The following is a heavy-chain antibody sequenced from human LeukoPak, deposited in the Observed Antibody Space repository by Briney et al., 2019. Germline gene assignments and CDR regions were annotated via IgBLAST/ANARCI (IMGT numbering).Heavy chain of an antibody. CDR3: ARESSSTSFIDAFDI. J-gene: IGHJ3*02. D-gene: IGHD2-2*01. CDR1: GYTFTSYD. CDR2: MNPNSGNT. Sequence: ASVKVSCKASGYTFTSYDINWVRQALGQGLEWMGWMNPNSGNTGYAQKFQGRVTITRNTSISTAYMELSSLRSEDTAVYYCARESSSTSFIDAFDIWGQGTMVTVSS. V-gene: IGHV1-8*03.